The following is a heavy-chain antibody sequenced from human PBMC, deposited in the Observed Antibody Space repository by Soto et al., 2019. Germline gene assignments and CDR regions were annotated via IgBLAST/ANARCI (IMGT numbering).Heavy chain of an antibody. CDR1: GFTFSSYP. V-gene: IGHV3-30-3*01. Sequence: GGSLRLSCAASGFTFSSYPMHWVRQAPGKGLAWVAVISYDGSNKYYADSVKGRFTISRDNSKNTLYLQMNSLRAEDTAVYYCARDSAPITIFGVVIIGFFDYWGQGTLVTFSS. CDR3: ARDSAPITIFGVVIIGFFDY. J-gene: IGHJ4*02. D-gene: IGHD3-3*01. CDR2: ISYDGSNK.